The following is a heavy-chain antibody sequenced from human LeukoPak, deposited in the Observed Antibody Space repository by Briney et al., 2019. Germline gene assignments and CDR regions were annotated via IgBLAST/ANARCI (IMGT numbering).Heavy chain of an antibody. J-gene: IGHJ6*03. CDR3: ARSLGYCSGGSCHDYHMDV. CDR1: GFTFSSYW. D-gene: IGHD2-15*01. CDR2: IKQDGSEK. Sequence: GGSLRLSCAASGFTFSSYWMSWVRQAPGKGLEWVANIKQDGSEKYYVDSVKGRFTISRDNAKNSLYLQMNSLRAEDTAVYYCARSLGYCSGGSCHDYHMDVWGKGTTVTVSS. V-gene: IGHV3-7*01.